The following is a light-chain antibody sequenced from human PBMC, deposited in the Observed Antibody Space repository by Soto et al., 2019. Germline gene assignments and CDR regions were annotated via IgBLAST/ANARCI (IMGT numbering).Light chain of an antibody. CDR3: XQYNNWPWT. CDR2: GAS. Sequence: EIVMTQSPATLSVSPGERATLSCRASQSVNSNLVWYQQKLGQAPRLLIYGASTRATGIPARFSGSGSGTEXTLTIXSXXSEDFAVYXXXQYNNWPWTFGQGTKVEIK. J-gene: IGKJ1*01. CDR1: QSVNSN. V-gene: IGKV3-15*01.